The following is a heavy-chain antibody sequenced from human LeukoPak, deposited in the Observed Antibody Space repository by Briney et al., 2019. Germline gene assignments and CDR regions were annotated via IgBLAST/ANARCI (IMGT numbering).Heavy chain of an antibody. Sequence: PGGSLRLSCAASGFTFSTYNMNWVRQAPGKGLEWVSSISSSSNYIYYADSVKGRFTISRDNAKNSLYLQMNSLRAEDTDVYYCARDVGASAPDAYDICGQGTMVTVSS. J-gene: IGHJ3*02. V-gene: IGHV3-21*01. CDR1: GFTFSTYN. CDR2: ISSSSNYI. D-gene: IGHD1-26*01. CDR3: ARDVGASAPDAYDI.